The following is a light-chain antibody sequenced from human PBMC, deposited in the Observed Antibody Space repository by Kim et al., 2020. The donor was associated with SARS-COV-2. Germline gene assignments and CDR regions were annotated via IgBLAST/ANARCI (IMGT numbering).Light chain of an antibody. CDR2: AAY. CDR3: QQSYRTPWT. CDR1: QTIVKC. Sequence: PSVGDKININCRASQTIVKCLNWYHQKPGKAPNILIYAAYTLQSGVPSRFSGSGSGTDFTLTISNLQSEDSGIYYCQQSYRTPWTFGQGTKVDIK. J-gene: IGKJ1*01. V-gene: IGKV1-39*01.